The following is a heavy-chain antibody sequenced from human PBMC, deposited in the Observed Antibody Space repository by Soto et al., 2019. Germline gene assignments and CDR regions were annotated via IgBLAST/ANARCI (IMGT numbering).Heavy chain of an antibody. D-gene: IGHD2-21*01. J-gene: IGHJ4*02. CDR3: AKDAVYNDGLWLMDH. V-gene: IGHV3-23*01. Sequence: GGSLRLSCTASGLPHSSFAMMWVRQAPGKGLECVSGIYGNGGGIEYADSVKGRFTISRDNSKNTVYLQMTDLRADDTAVYYCAKDAVYNDGLWLMDHWGQGTQVTVSS. CDR1: GLPHSSFA. CDR2: IYGNGGGI.